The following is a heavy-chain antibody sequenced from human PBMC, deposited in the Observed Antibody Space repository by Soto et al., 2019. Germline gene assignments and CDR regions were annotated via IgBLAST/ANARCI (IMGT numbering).Heavy chain of an antibody. D-gene: IGHD2-21*01. J-gene: IGHJ4*02. CDR3: AKDAVYNDGLWLMDH. V-gene: IGHV3-23*01. Sequence: GGSLRLSCTASGLPHSSFAMMWVRQAPGKGLECVSGIYGNGGGIEYADSVKGRFTISRDNSKNTVYLQMTDLRADDTAVYYCAKDAVYNDGLWLMDHWGQGTQVTVSS. CDR1: GLPHSSFA. CDR2: IYGNGGGI.